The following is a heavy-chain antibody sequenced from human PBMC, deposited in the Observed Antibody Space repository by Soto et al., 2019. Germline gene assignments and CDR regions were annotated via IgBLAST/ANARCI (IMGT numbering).Heavy chain of an antibody. Sequence: GWLGRAGTASRFPFSTYALTGVRQAPGKGLEWVSAISGSGGSTHYADSVKGRFTISRDNSMNTVFLQMSSLRADDTAVYYCAKGADVWGSFSSHFQYYYGMDVWGQGTTVTVSS. D-gene: IGHD3-16*01. V-gene: IGHV3-23*01. CDR3: AKGADVWGSFSSHFQYYYGMDV. CDR2: ISGSGGST. CDR1: RFPFSTYA. J-gene: IGHJ6*02.